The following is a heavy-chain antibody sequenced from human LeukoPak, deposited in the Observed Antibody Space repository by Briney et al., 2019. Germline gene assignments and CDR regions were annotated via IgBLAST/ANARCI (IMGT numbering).Heavy chain of an antibody. CDR2: IRSKTDGGTI. V-gene: IGHV3-15*01. D-gene: IGHD6-19*01. CDR3: TTAVAGTVRIDY. Sequence: GGSLRLSCAASGFTLSNAYMSWVRQAPGKGLEWVGRIRSKTDGGTIDYAAPVKDRFTISRDDSKNTLYLHMNSLKTEDTAVYYCTTAVAGTVRIDYWGQGTLVTVSS. CDR1: GFTLSNAY. J-gene: IGHJ4*02.